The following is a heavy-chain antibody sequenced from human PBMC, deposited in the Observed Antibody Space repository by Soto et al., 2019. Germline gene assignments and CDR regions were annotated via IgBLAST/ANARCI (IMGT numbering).Heavy chain of an antibody. Sequence: ASVKVSCKASGYTFTGFYMHWVRQVPGQGLEWMGWINPNSGGTSYAQKFQGRVTMTRDTSISTVSMELNRLRSDDTAVYYCARDLAGDDYFDYWGQGTLVTVSS. V-gene: IGHV1-2*02. CDR3: ARDLAGDDYFDY. CDR2: INPNSGGT. CDR1: GYTFTGFY. D-gene: IGHD6-19*01. J-gene: IGHJ4*02.